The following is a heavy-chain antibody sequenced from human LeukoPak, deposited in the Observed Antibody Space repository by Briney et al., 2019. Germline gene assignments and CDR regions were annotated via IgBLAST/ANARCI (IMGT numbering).Heavy chain of an antibody. D-gene: IGHD6-13*01. CDR2: ISAYNGNT. V-gene: IGHV1-18*01. CDR3: ARLFRSHRVTAAGIPYYFDY. J-gene: IGHJ4*02. CDR1: GYTFTSYG. Sequence: ASVKVSCKASGYTFTSYGISWVRQAPGQGLEWMGWISAYNGNTNYAQKLQGRVTMTTDTSTSTAYMELRSLRSDDTAVYFCARLFRSHRVTAAGIPYYFDYWGRGILVTASS.